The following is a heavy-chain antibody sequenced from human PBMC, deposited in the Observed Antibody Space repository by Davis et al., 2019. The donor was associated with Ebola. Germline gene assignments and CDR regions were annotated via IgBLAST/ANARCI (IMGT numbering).Heavy chain of an antibody. V-gene: IGHV4-59*01. Sequence: SETLSLTCTVSGGSMSSYYWSWIRQPPGKGLEWIGNIYYSGATNYNPSLKSRVTISGDTSNNQFSLKLGSVTAADTAMYYCARTPQYSSYGAYFDCWGQGTLVIVSS. CDR1: GGSMSSYY. J-gene: IGHJ4*02. CDR3: ARTPQYSSYGAYFDC. D-gene: IGHD4-11*01. CDR2: IYYSGAT.